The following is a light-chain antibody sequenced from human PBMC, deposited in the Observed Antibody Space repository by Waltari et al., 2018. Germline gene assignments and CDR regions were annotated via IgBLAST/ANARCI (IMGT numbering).Light chain of an antibody. Sequence: QSALTQPRSVSGSPGQSVPISCTGTNSDVGGYDFVYWYQQYPGKAPKLIIYDVYKRPPGVPDRFSGSKSGNTASLSISGLLNEDEADFYCCSYAGADSSVLFGGGTTLTVL. J-gene: IGLJ2*01. CDR3: CSYAGADSSVL. V-gene: IGLV2-11*01. CDR1: NSDVGGYDF. CDR2: DVY.